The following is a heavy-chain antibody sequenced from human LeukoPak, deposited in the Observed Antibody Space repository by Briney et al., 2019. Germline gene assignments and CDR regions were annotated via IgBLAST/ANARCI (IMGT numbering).Heavy chain of an antibody. D-gene: IGHD6-19*01. CDR3: ATSHSGWYVK. CDR1: GFTFSGYD. J-gene: IGHJ4*02. V-gene: IGHV3-48*03. CDR2: MSSSGTII. Sequence: GGSLRLSCAASGFTFSGYDMNWVRQAPGKGLEWISYMSSSGTIIYYADFVKGRFTVSRDNAKNSLYLQMNSLRAEDTAVYHCATSHSGWYVKWGQGTLVTVSS.